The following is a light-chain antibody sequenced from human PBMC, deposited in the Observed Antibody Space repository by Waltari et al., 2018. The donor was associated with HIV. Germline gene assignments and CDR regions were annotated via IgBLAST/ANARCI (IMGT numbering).Light chain of an antibody. CDR1: QHIKHD. Sequence: DIQVTQSPSSLSANIGDTVIITCRASQHIKHDLNWYHHKPGTSPRLLIYSASGLHIGVPPRFTGSGSGTEFNFTISGLQSEDSATYYCQQSHEPPLTFAGGTKVEIK. CDR2: SAS. V-gene: IGKV1-39*01. J-gene: IGKJ4*01. CDR3: QQSHEPPLT.